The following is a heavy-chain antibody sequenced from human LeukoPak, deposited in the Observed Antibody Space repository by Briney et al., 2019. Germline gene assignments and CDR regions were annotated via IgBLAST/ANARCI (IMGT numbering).Heavy chain of an antibody. CDR1: GYTFTGYY. CDR2: INPNSGVT. CDR3: ARDGSHYYGSGSYYTQYYFDY. D-gene: IGHD3-10*01. J-gene: IGHJ4*02. V-gene: IGHV1-2*02. Sequence: ASVKVSCKASGYTFTGYYMHWVRQAPGQGLEWMGWINPNSGVTNYAQKLQGRVTMTRDTSISTAYMELSRLRSDDTAVYYCARDGSHYYGSGSYYTQYYFDYWGQGTLVTVSS.